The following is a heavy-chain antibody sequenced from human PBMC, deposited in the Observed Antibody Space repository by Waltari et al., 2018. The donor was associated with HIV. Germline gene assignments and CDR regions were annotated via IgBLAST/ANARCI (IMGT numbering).Heavy chain of an antibody. J-gene: IGHJ3*02. Sequence: QLQLVQAGPEFKTPAASVDLSCKPSLYTFTSYPLHCAHQAPVHGSEWMGWINTHTENPTYAQGFTGRVVFSVDTSVSTAYLQISSLKAEDTAVYYCARVHLRSDILTGTLDAFDIWGQGTMVTVSS. D-gene: IGHD3-9*01. V-gene: IGHV7-4-1*02. CDR2: INTHTENP. CDR3: ARVHLRSDILTGTLDAFDI. CDR1: LYTFTSYP.